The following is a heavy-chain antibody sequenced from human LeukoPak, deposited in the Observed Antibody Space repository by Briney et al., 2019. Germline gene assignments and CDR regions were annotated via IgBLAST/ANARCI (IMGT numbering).Heavy chain of an antibody. CDR2: IYTSGNI. CDR1: GGSSSIYY. J-gene: IGHJ5*02. Sequence: SSEPLSLPCTVSGGSSSIYYLSWIRQPPGKALEWIGYIYTSGNIKYNPSLKSRITMSVDRSNVQFLLNLSSVTAADTAVYYCARHGDFWDGRSWFEPWGRGTLVTVSS. D-gene: IGHD3-3*01. CDR3: ARHGDFWDGRSWFEP. V-gene: IGHV4-4*09.